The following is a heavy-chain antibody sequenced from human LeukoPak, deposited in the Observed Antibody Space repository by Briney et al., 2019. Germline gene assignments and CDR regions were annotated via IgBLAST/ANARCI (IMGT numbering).Heavy chain of an antibody. Sequence: SETLSLTCALYGGSFSGYYGLWVRQAPGKGLEWLGEVGHSGLTNYKPSLKSRLTISLDMSENQFSLRLTSVTAADTAVYYCARDGGPNNYWFDPWGQGTLVTVSS. V-gene: IGHV4-34*01. CDR3: ARDGGPNNYWFDP. J-gene: IGHJ5*02. CDR2: VGHSGLT. CDR1: GGSFSGYY. D-gene: IGHD4-23*01.